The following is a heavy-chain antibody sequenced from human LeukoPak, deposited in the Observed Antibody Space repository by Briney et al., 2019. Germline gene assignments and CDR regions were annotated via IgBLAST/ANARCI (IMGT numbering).Heavy chain of an antibody. Sequence: AGGSLRLSCAASGFTSSSYAMHWVRQAPGKGLEWVAVISYDGSNKYYADSVKGRFTISRDNSKNTLYLQMNSLRAEDTAVYYCASTIGYCSSTSCYGPSWFDPWGQGTLVTVSS. V-gene: IGHV3-30-3*01. D-gene: IGHD2-2*01. J-gene: IGHJ5*02. CDR3: ASTIGYCSSTSCYGPSWFDP. CDR1: GFTSSSYA. CDR2: ISYDGSNK.